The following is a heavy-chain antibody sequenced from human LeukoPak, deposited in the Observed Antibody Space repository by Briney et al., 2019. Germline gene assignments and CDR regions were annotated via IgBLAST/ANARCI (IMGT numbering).Heavy chain of an antibody. V-gene: IGHV1-2*02. CDR3: ASRPDQHLLYYFDC. Sequence: ASVKVSCKASGYTFTGYYMHWVRQAPGQGLEWMGWINPNSGGTKYAQKFQGRVTMTSDASISTAYMELSSLRSDDTAVYYCASRPDQHLLYYFDCGGQGALVTVSS. CDR1: GYTFTGYY. D-gene: IGHD2-15*01. J-gene: IGHJ4*02. CDR2: INPNSGGT.